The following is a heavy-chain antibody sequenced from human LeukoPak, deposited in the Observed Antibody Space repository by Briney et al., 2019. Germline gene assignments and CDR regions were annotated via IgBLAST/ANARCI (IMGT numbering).Heavy chain of an antibody. CDR3: ASTMSGSFDFDS. CDR1: GGSISSSSYY. J-gene: IGHJ4*02. V-gene: IGHV4-39*01. Sequence: SETLSLTCTVSGGSISSSSYYWGWIRQPPGKGLEWIGSIYYSGSTYYNPSLKSRVTISVDTSKNQFSLKLSSVTAADTAVYYCASTMSGSFDFDSWGQGTLVTVSS. D-gene: IGHD1-26*01. CDR2: IYYSGST.